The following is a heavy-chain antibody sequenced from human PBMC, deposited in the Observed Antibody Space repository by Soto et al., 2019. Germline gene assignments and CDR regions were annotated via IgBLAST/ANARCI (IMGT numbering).Heavy chain of an antibody. CDR1: GFAFNDFA. J-gene: IGHJ4*02. Sequence: EVHLLESGGDLVLPGGSLRLSCAASGFAFNDFAMSWVRQAPGKGPEWLSTISGSGDKTFHSDSVKGRFDISRDNSNNKRFLQMNSLRAEDTAIYYCAKGASHAPFEKWGRGTLVTVSS. CDR3: AKGASHAPFEK. V-gene: IGHV3-23*01. CDR2: ISGSGDKT.